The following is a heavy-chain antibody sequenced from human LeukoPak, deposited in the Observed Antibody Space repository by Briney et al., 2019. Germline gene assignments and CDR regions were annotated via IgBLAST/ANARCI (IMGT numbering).Heavy chain of an antibody. CDR2: IYWNDDK. Sequence: SGPTLVKPTQTLTLTCTFSGFSLSTSGVGVGWIRQPPGKALEWLALIYWNDDKRYSPSLKSRLTITKDTSKNQVVLTMTNMDPVDTATYYCAHYEPSFDAFDIWGQGTMVTVSS. V-gene: IGHV2-5*01. J-gene: IGHJ3*02. D-gene: IGHD1-14*01. CDR1: GFSLSTSGVG. CDR3: AHYEPSFDAFDI.